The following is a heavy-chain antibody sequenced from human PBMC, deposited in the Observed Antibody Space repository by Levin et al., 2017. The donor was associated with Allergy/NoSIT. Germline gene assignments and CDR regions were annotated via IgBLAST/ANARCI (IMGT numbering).Heavy chain of an antibody. CDR1: GFTFRNAL. CDR3: ATEEGSFYF. V-gene: IGHV3-15*01. J-gene: IGHJ4*02. Sequence: PGGSLRLSCAASGFTFRNALMSWVRQAPGKGLEWVGRIKSRSDGGTRDYASPVKGRFTISRDDSKNTLFLQMTSLKPEDTGVYYCATEEGSFYFWGRGTLVTVSA. CDR2: IKSRSDGGTR. D-gene: IGHD3-10*01.